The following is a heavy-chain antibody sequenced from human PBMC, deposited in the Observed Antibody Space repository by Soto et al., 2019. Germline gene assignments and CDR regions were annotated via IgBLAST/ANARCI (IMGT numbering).Heavy chain of an antibody. J-gene: IGHJ5*02. D-gene: IGHD3-10*01. Sequence: SETLSLTCAVYGGSFSGYYWSWIRQPPGKGLEWIGEINHSGSTNYNPSLKSRVTISVDTSKNQFSLKLSSVTAADTAVYYCARRKQPDPGNNWFDPWGQGTQVTVSS. CDR1: GGSFSGYY. CDR2: INHSGST. CDR3: ARRKQPDPGNNWFDP. V-gene: IGHV4-34*01.